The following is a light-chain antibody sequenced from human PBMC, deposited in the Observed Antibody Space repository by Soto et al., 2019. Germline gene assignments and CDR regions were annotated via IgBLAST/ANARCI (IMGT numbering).Light chain of an antibody. CDR1: SSTIGIND. Sequence: QSVLTQPPSVSAAPGQKVTSSCSGSSSTIGINDVSWYQQLPGKAPKLLTYENNKRPSGITDRFPGSKPGTSATLAITGLQTGDEAGDYCGAWDNSLSGGVFGGGTKLTVL. V-gene: IGLV1-51*02. CDR3: GAWDNSLSGGV. J-gene: IGLJ2*01. CDR2: ENN.